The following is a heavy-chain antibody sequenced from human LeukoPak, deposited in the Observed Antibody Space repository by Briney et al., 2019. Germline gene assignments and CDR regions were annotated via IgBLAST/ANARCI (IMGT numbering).Heavy chain of an antibody. V-gene: IGHV3-30*02. CDR1: GFTFSSYG. J-gene: IGHJ3*02. D-gene: IGHD3-10*01. Sequence: HPGGSLRLSCAASGFTFSSYGMHWVRQAPGKGLEWVAFIRYDGSNKYYADSVKGRFTISRDNSKNTLYLQMNSLRAEDTAVYYCAKMGILWFGELSPGDAFDIWGQGTMVTVSS. CDR3: AKMGILWFGELSPGDAFDI. CDR2: IRYDGSNK.